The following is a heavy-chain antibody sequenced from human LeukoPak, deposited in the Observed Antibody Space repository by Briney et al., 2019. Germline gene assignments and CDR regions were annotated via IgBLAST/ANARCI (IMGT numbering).Heavy chain of an antibody. Sequence: PSETLSLTCAVYGGSFSGYYWSWIRQPPGKGLEWIGEINHSGSTNYNPSLKSRVTISVDTSKNQFSLKLSSVTAADTAVYYCARDLSSSAEGDYWGQGTLVTVSS. CDR2: INHSGST. J-gene: IGHJ4*02. CDR3: ARDLSSSAEGDY. D-gene: IGHD6-6*01. V-gene: IGHV4-34*01. CDR1: GGSFSGYY.